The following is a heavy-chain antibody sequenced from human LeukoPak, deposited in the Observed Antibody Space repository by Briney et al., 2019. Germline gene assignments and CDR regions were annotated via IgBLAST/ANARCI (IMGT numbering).Heavy chain of an antibody. J-gene: IGHJ3*02. CDR1: GGSISSYY. CDR2: IYYSGST. CDR3: ARSYSSSWYEFGAFDI. D-gene: IGHD6-13*01. V-gene: IGHV4-59*01. Sequence: SETLSLTCTVSGGSISSYYWSWIRQPPGKGLEWIGYIYYSGSTNYNPSLKSRVTISVDTSKNQFSLKLSSVTAADTAVYYCARSYSSSWYEFGAFDIWGQGTMVPVSS.